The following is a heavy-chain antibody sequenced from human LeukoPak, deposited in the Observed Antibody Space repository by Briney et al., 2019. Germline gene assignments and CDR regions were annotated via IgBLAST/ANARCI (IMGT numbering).Heavy chain of an antibody. CDR1: GGSISSYY. Sequence: PSETLSLTCTVSGGSISSYYWSWIRQPPGKGLEWIGYIYYSGSTNYNPSLKSRVTISVDTSKNQFSLRLSSVTAADTAVYYCARGHYGSGTGTYSHWGQGTVVTVSS. V-gene: IGHV4-59*01. J-gene: IGHJ4*02. D-gene: IGHD3-10*01. CDR2: IYYSGST. CDR3: ARGHYGSGTGTYSH.